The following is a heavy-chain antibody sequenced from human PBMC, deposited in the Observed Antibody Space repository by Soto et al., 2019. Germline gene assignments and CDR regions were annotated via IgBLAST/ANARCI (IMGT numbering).Heavy chain of an antibody. Sequence: PSGSLRLSCAASGVSLNNAWVSWVRQAQGKGLEWIGHIKSETDSGTTDYAAPVKGRFTISRDGSDNTLYLQMNSLKTEDTALYYCTTTVLMGYANAPASNFDVWGQGTMVTVSS. J-gene: IGHJ3*01. CDR2: IKSETDSGTT. V-gene: IGHV3-15*01. CDR3: TTTVLMGYANAPASNFDV. CDR1: GVSLNNAW. D-gene: IGHD2-8*01.